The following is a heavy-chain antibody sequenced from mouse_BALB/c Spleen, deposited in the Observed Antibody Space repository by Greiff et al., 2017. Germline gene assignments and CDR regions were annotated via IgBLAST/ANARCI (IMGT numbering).Heavy chain of an antibody. CDR1: GFTFSDYY. V-gene: IGHV5-4*02. Sequence: EVKLMESGGGLVKPGGSLKLSCAASGFTFSDYYMYWVRQTPEKRLEWVATISDGGSYTYYPDSVKVRFTISRDNAKNNLYLQMSSLKSEDTAMYYCAQVLTGTDAMDYWGQGTSVTVSS. J-gene: IGHJ4*01. D-gene: IGHD4-1*01. CDR3: AQVLTGTDAMDY. CDR2: ISDGGSYT.